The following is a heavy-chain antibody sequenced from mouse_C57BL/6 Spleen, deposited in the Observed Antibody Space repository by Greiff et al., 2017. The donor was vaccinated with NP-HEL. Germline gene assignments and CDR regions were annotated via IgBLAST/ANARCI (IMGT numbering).Heavy chain of an antibody. D-gene: IGHD1-1*01. CDR3: ARSDYYGSSYDAMDY. V-gene: IGHV1-80*01. J-gene: IGHJ4*01. CDR2: IYPGDGDT. CDR1: GYAFSSYW. Sequence: QVQLQQSGAELVKPGASVKISCKASGYAFSSYWMNWVKQRPGKGLEWIGQIYPGDGDTNYNGKFKGKATLTADKSSSTAYMQLSSLTSEDSAVYCCARSDYYGSSYDAMDYWGQGTSVTVSS.